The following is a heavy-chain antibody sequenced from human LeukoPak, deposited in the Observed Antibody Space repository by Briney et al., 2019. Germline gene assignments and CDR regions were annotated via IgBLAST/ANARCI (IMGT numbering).Heavy chain of an antibody. V-gene: IGHV3-74*01. CDR3: ARSTSSLRPFDY. J-gene: IGHJ4*02. D-gene: IGHD1-1*01. Sequence: GVSLRLSCAASGFTFSSYWMHGVRQAPGKGLVWVSRINSDGSSTSYADAVKGRFTISRDNAKNTLYLQMNSLRAEDTAVYYCARSTSSLRPFDYWGQGTLVTVSS. CDR1: GFTFSSYW. CDR2: INSDGSST.